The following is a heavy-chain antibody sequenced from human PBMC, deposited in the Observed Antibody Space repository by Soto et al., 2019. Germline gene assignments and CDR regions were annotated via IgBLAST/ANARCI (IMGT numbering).Heavy chain of an antibody. V-gene: IGHV3-23*01. CDR3: AKNGGWNGREGYGMDV. Sequence: EVQLLESGGGLVQPGGSLRLSCAASGFTFSSYAMSWVRQAPGKGLEWVSAISGSGGSTYYADSVKGRFTISRDNSKNTLYLQMNSLRAEDTAVYYCAKNGGWNGREGYGMDVWGQGTTVTVSS. D-gene: IGHD1-1*01. CDR2: ISGSGGST. J-gene: IGHJ6*02. CDR1: GFTFSSYA.